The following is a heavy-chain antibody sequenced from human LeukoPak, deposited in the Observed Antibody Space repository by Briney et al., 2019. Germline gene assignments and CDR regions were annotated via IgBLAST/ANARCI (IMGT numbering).Heavy chain of an antibody. D-gene: IGHD1-14*01. J-gene: IGHJ4*02. Sequence: SETLSLTCTVSGGSISSGSYYWGWVRQPPGKGLEWIGNIYYSGSTYYNPSLKSRVSISVDTSKNQFSLKLTSVTAADTAVYYCARAPEYGLYYFDYWGQGTLVTVSS. CDR3: ARAPEYGLYYFDY. CDR1: GGSISSGSYY. V-gene: IGHV4-39*07. CDR2: IYYSGST.